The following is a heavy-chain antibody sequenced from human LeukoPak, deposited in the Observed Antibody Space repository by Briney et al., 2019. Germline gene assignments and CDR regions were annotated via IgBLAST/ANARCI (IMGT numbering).Heavy chain of an antibody. CDR3: ARAEYGLNSDY. J-gene: IGHJ4*02. Sequence: GGSLRLSCAASGFTFSSYSMNWVRQAPGKGLEWVSYISSSSSTIYYADSVKGRFTISRDNAKNSLYLQMNSLRAEDTAVYYCARAEYGLNSDYWGQGTLVTVSS. D-gene: IGHD2-2*01. CDR1: GFTFSSYS. CDR2: ISSSSSTI. V-gene: IGHV3-48*04.